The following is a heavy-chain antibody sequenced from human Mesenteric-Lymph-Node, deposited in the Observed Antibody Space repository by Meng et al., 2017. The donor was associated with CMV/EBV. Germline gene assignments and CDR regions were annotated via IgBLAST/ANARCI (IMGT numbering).Heavy chain of an antibody. D-gene: IGHD3-9*01. CDR1: GYTFTSFD. CDR3: ARGPHRDWLYY. Sequence: SCKASGYTFTSFDIDWVRQAPGQGLEWMGWMTPDSGNTNYAQKFQGRVTMTRDTSTNTAYMELSSLTFEDTAVYYCARGPHRDWLYYWGQGTLVTVSS. V-gene: IGHV1-8*01. J-gene: IGHJ4*02. CDR2: MTPDSGNT.